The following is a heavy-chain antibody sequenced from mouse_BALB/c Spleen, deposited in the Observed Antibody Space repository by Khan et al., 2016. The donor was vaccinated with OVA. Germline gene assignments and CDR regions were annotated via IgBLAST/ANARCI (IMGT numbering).Heavy chain of an antibody. CDR3: ARGGYGGFAF. CDR2: IFPGSVST. D-gene: IGHD2-2*01. J-gene: IGHJ3*01. Sequence: QVQLKQSGGDLMKPGASVKISCKATGYTFSSYWIEWVKPRPGHGLEWIGQIFPGSVSTTYNEQFKGKATFTADTSSNTAYMQLSSLTSEDSAVYYCARGGYGGFAFWGQGTLVTVSA. CDR1: GYTFSSYW. V-gene: IGHV1-9*01.